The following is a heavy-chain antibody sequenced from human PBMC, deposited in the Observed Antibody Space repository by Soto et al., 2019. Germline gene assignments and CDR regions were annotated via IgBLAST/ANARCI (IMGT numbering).Heavy chain of an antibody. J-gene: IGHJ4*02. V-gene: IGHV1-69*02. Sequence: PVKVSCKASGGTFSCFPISWVRQAPGQGLEWMGRIIPILGIANYAQKFQGRVTITADKSTSTAYMELSSLRSEDTAVYYCASPGTMVRGVFDYWGQGTLVTVSS. D-gene: IGHD3-10*01. CDR3: ASPGTMVRGVFDY. CDR1: GGTFSCFP. CDR2: IIPILGIA.